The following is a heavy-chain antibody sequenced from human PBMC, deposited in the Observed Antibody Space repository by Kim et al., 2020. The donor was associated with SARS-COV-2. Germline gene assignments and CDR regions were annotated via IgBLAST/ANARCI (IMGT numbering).Heavy chain of an antibody. CDR2: INAGNGNT. D-gene: IGHD5-12*01. CDR1: GYTFTSYA. V-gene: IGHV1-3*01. CDR3: ARTSIPLRGYSGYDFLGFDY. J-gene: IGHJ4*02. Sequence: ASVKVSCKASGYTFTSYAMHWVRQAPGQRLEWMGWINAGNGNTKYSQKFQGRVTITRDTSASTAYMELSSLRSEDTAVYYCARTSIPLRGYSGYDFLGFDYWGQGTLVTVSS.